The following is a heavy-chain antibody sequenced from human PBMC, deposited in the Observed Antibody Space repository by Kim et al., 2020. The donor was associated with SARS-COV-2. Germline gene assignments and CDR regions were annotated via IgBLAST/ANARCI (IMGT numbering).Heavy chain of an antibody. D-gene: IGHD1-7*01. J-gene: IGHJ3*02. V-gene: IGHV1-18*01. CDR3: AGELNYSGGAFDI. Sequence: YAQKLQGRVTMTTDTSTSTAYMELRSLRSDDTAVYYCAGELNYSGGAFDIWGQGTMVTVSS.